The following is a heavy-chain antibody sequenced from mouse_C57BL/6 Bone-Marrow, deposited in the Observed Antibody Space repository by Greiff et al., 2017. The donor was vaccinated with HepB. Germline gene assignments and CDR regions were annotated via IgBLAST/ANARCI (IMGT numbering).Heavy chain of an antibody. CDR2: SRNKANDYTT. CDR1: GFTFSDFY. Sequence: DVMLVESGGGLVQSGRSLRLSCATSGFTFSDFYMEWVRQAPGKGLEWIAASRNKANDYTTEYSASVKGRFIVSRDTSQSILYLQMNALRAEDTAIYYCARDAWPSTVGDWYFDVWGTGTTVTVSS. V-gene: IGHV7-1*01. D-gene: IGHD1-1*01. CDR3: ARDAWPSTVGDWYFDV. J-gene: IGHJ1*03.